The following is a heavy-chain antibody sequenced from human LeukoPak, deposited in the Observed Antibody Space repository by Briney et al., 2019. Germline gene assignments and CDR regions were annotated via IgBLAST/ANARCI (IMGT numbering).Heavy chain of an antibody. V-gene: IGHV4-4*07. Sequence: SGTLSLTCTVSGGSISSYYWSWIRQPAGKGLEWIGRIYTRRSTNYNPSLKSRVTMSVDTSKNQFSLKLSSVTAADTAVYYCARYSYGENWFDPWGQGTLVTVSS. CDR2: IYTRRST. CDR1: GGSISSYY. CDR3: ARYSYGENWFDP. J-gene: IGHJ5*02. D-gene: IGHD4-17*01.